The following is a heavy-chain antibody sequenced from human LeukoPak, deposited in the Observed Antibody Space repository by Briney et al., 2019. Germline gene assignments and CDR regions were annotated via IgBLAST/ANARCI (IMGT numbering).Heavy chain of an antibody. D-gene: IGHD1-26*01. V-gene: IGHV1-69*01. CDR1: GGTFSSYA. Sequence: SVKVSCKASGGTFSSYAISWVRQAPGQGLEWMGGIIPIFGTANYAQKFQGRVTITADESTSTAYMELSSLRSEDTAVYYCASSTTPDYYYYYYMDVWGKGTTVTVSS. CDR2: IIPIFGTA. CDR3: ASSTTPDYYYYYYMDV. J-gene: IGHJ6*03.